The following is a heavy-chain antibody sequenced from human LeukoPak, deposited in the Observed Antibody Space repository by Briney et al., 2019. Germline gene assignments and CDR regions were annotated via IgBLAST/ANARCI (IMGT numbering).Heavy chain of an antibody. Sequence: GGSLRLSCAASGFTFSSYSMNWVRQAPGKGLEWGSYISSSSSTIYYADSVKGRFTISRDNAKNSLYLQMNSLRAEDTAVYYCARELVVEPYYYYGMDVWGQGTTVTVSS. J-gene: IGHJ6*02. CDR3: ARELVVEPYYYYGMDV. CDR2: ISSSSSTI. D-gene: IGHD3-22*01. CDR1: GFTFSSYS. V-gene: IGHV3-48*04.